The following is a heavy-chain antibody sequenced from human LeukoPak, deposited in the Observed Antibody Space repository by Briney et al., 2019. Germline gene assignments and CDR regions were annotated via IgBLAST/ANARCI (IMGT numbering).Heavy chain of an antibody. V-gene: IGHV3-23*01. J-gene: IGHJ4*02. CDR2: ISGSGGST. CDR3: AKPYYYDSSGYYN. Sequence: GGSLRLSCAASGFTFDDYAMHWVRQAPGKGLEWVSAISGSGGSTYYADSVKGRFTISRDNSKNTLYLQMNSLRAEDTAVYYCAKPYYYDSSGYYNWGQGTLVTVSS. CDR1: GFTFDDYA. D-gene: IGHD3-22*01.